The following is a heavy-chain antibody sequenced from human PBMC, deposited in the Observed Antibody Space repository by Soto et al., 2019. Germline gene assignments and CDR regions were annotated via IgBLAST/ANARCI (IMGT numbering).Heavy chain of an antibody. J-gene: IGHJ5*02. CDR3: ARVGSSWSNLFDA. CDR2: IYTSGST. CDR1: GASISRYY. Sequence: KTXESLSLSCPVSGASISRYYWSWIRQPSGKGLEWIGRIYTSGSTNYNPSLKSLVTMSVDTSKNQFSLKLSSVTAADKAVYYCARVGSSWSNLFDAWGQGTPVTVYS. D-gene: IGHD6-13*01. V-gene: IGHV4-4*07.